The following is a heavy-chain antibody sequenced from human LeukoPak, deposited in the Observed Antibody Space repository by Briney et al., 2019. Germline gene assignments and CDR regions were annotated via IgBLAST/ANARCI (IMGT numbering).Heavy chain of an antibody. CDR3: AKDLRNYYDSSGYRGDDAFDI. J-gene: IGHJ3*02. CDR1: GLTVSKNY. Sequence: GGSLRLSCAASGLTVSKNYMSWVRQAPGKGLESVSVIYSGGSTYYADSVRGRFTISRDNSKNTLYLQMNSLRAEDTAVYYCAKDLRNYYDSSGYRGDDAFDIWGQGTMVTVSS. CDR2: IYSGGST. D-gene: IGHD3-22*01. V-gene: IGHV3-53*01.